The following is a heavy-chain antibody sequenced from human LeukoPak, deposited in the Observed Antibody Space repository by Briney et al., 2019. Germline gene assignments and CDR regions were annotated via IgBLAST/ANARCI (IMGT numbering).Heavy chain of an antibody. CDR1: GGSFSGYY. CDR3: ARGKTRYYFDY. Sequence: PSETLSLTCAVYGGSFSGYYWSWIRQSPGKGPEWIGEINHSGSTNYNPSLKSRVSISVDTSKNQFSLKLTSVTAADTAVYYCARGKTRYYFDYWGQGTLVTVSS. CDR2: INHSGST. V-gene: IGHV4-34*01. D-gene: IGHD3-16*02. J-gene: IGHJ4*02.